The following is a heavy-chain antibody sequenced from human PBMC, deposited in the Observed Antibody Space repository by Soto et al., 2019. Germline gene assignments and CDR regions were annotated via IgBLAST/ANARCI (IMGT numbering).Heavy chain of an antibody. D-gene: IGHD1-26*01. J-gene: IGHJ6*02. CDR2: IFYTGTT. CDR3: VRHSGAGSANYLGMDV. CDR1: GGPISTNDYH. V-gene: IGHV4-39*01. Sequence: QLQLQQSGPGLVKPSETLSLTCTVSGGPISTNDYHWGWIRQPPGEGLDWIASIFYTGTTNYKSSLRSRLTISIDTSKMQFSLQLSSVTDTDTAIYYCVRHSGAGSANYLGMDVWGQGTTVTVSS.